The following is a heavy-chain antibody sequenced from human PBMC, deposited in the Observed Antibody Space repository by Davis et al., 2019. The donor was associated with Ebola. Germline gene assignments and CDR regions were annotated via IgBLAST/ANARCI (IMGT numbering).Heavy chain of an antibody. CDR3: ARTDEVSGLDY. Sequence: ASVKVSCKASGYTFTGYYMHWVRQAPGQGLEWMGRINPNSGGTNYAQKFQGRVTMTRDTSISTAYMELSGLRSDDTAVYYCARTDEVSGLDYWGQGTLVTVSS. D-gene: IGHD5-12*01. V-gene: IGHV1-2*06. CDR2: INPNSGGT. CDR1: GYTFTGYY. J-gene: IGHJ4*02.